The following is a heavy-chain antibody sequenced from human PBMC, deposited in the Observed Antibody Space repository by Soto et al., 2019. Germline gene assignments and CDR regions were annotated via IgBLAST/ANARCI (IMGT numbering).Heavy chain of an antibody. CDR2: IYYIGST. Sequence: QVQLQESGPGLVKPSETLSLTCTVSGGSINNHYWSWIRQPPGQGLEWIGYIYYIGSTNYNPSLKRRVTMSVATSKHPLPLKLSSLTAADTAIYYCARANWFFDYWGHGTRVTVSS. V-gene: IGHV4-59*11. CDR1: GGSINNHY. CDR3: ARANWFFDY. D-gene: IGHD7-27*01. J-gene: IGHJ4*01.